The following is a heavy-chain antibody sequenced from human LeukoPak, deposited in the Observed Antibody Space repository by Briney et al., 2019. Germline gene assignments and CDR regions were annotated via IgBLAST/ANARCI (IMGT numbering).Heavy chain of an antibody. CDR3: ARADAANYDFWSGYRGFDP. J-gene: IGHJ5*02. V-gene: IGHV4-59*01. D-gene: IGHD3-3*01. CDR2: IYYSGST. CDR1: GGSISSYY. Sequence: SETLSLTCTVSGGSISSYYWSWIRQPPGKGLEWIGYIYYSGSTNYNPSLKSRVTISVDTSKTQFSLKLSSVTAADTAVYYCARADAANYDFWSGYRGFDPWGQGTLVTVSS.